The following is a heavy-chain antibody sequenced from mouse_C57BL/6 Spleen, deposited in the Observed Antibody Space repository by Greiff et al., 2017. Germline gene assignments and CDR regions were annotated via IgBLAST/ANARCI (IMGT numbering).Heavy chain of an antibody. CDR2: IHPNSGST. J-gene: IGHJ1*03. CDR3: ARGWDWYFDV. CDR1: GYTFTSYW. Sequence: QVQLQQPGAELVKPGASVKLSCKASGYTFTSYWMHWVKQRPGQGLEWIGMIHPNSGSTNYNEKFKSKATLTVDKSSSTAYMQHSSLTSEDAAVYYCARGWDWYFDVWGTGTTVTVSS. D-gene: IGHD1-1*02. V-gene: IGHV1-64*01.